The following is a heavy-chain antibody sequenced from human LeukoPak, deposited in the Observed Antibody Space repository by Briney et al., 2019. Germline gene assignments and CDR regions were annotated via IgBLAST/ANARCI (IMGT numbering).Heavy chain of an antibody. J-gene: IGHJ4*02. V-gene: IGHV4-38-2*02. CDR1: GYSISSGYY. CDR2: FYHGGTT. Sequence: PSETLSLTCSVSGYSISSGYYWGWFRQPPGKRLEWIGSFYHGGTTYYNPSLKSRVTISVDTSKNQFSLKLSSVSAADTAIYYCSADSTLLRYFHWGQGTLVTVSS. CDR3: SADSTLLRYFH. D-gene: IGHD3-9*01.